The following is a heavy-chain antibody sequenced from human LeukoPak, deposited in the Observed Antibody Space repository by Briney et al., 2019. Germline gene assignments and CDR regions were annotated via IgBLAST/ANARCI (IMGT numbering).Heavy chain of an antibody. V-gene: IGHV3-48*03. Sequence: GGSLTLSCAASGFTFSSYEMNWVRQAPGKGLEWVSYISSSGSTIYYADSVKGRFTISRDNAKNSLYLQMNSLRADDTAVYYCARGPYGDYGQGFDYWGQGTLVTVSS. CDR1: GFTFSSYE. D-gene: IGHD4-17*01. J-gene: IGHJ4*02. CDR2: ISSSGSTI. CDR3: ARGPYGDYGQGFDY.